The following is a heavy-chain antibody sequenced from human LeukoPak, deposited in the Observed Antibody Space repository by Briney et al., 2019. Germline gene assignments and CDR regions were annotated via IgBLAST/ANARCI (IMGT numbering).Heavy chain of an antibody. CDR2: LHYSGST. CDR1: AGSISGYH. J-gene: IGHJ6*03. Sequence: SETLSLTCSVSAGSISGYHWSWIRPPPGQGLEWIGYLHYSGSTHYNPSLKSRVTISVDTSKNQFSLKLSSVTAADTAVYFCARTQEAGYSSGRYDSYYYYYMDVWGKGTTVTISS. D-gene: IGHD6-19*01. V-gene: IGHV4-59*01. CDR3: ARTQEAGYSSGRYDSYYYYYMDV.